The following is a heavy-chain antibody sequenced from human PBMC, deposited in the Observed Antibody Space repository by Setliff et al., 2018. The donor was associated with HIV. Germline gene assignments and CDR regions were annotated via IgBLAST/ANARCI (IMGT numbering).Heavy chain of an antibody. CDR2: MNPNSGNT. Sequence: ASVKVSCKASGGTFSSFGINWVRQATGQGLEWMGGMNPNSGNTGVAQKFQGRVTMTRNTAIRTAYMELSSLRSEDTAVYYCARGRRITMVRGIKSVYCYYMDVWGKGTTVTVSS. CDR1: GGTFSSFG. J-gene: IGHJ6*03. V-gene: IGHV1-8*01. CDR3: ARGRRITMVRGIKSVYCYYMDV. D-gene: IGHD3-10*01.